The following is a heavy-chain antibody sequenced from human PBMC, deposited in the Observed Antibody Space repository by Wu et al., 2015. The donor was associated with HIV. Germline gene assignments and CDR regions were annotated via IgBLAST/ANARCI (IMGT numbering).Heavy chain of an antibody. D-gene: IGHD1-26*01. CDR3: AAEYSYSGRTGFDY. Sequence: QVQLVQSGAEVKEPGASVKVSCKASGYIFSSYDINWVRQAPGQGLEWMGWMNPNSGNTGYAQKFQERVTITRDMSTSTAYMELSSLRSEDTAVYYCAAEYSYSGRTGFDYWGQGTLVTVSS. V-gene: IGHV1-8*03. CDR1: GYIFSSYD. J-gene: IGHJ4*02. CDR2: MNPNSGNT.